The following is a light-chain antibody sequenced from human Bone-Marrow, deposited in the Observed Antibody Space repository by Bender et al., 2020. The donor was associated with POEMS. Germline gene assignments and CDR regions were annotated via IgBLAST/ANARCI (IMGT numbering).Light chain of an antibody. J-gene: IGLJ2*01. CDR3: CSYAGGITHVL. CDR2: EVN. Sequence: HSALTQTASVSGSPGQSITISCAGTSSDVGSYDLVSWYQQNPGKAPKLIIYEVNKRPSGVSDRFSGSKSGNTASLTISGLQAEDEADYFCCSYAGGITHVLFGGGTKLTVL. CDR1: SSDVGSYDL. V-gene: IGLV2-23*02.